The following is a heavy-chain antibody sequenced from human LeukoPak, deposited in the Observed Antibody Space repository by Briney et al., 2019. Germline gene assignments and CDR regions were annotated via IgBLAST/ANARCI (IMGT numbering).Heavy chain of an antibody. CDR1: GGSISSYY. V-gene: IGHV4-59*01. CDR2: IYYSGST. CDR3: ARGALILWFGEVGAFDI. D-gene: IGHD3-10*01. J-gene: IGHJ3*02. Sequence: SETLSLTCTVSGGSISSYYWSWIRQPPGKGLEWIGYIYYSGSTNYNPSLKSRVTISVDTSKNQFSLKLSSVTAAGTAVYYCARGALILWFGEVGAFDIWGQGTMVTVSS.